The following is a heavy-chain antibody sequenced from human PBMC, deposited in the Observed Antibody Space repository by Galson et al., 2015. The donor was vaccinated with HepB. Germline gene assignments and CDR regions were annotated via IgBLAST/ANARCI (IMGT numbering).Heavy chain of an antibody. D-gene: IGHD3-9*01. CDR1: GYTFTSYG. Sequence: SVKVSCKASGYTFTSYGISWVRQAPGQGLEWMGWISAYNGNTNYAQKLQGRVTMTTDTSTSTAYMELRSLRSDGTAVYYCARVANRGTYYDILTGYSRAYNWFDPWGQGTLVTVSS. CDR2: ISAYNGNT. V-gene: IGHV1-18*01. J-gene: IGHJ5*02. CDR3: ARVANRGTYYDILTGYSRAYNWFDP.